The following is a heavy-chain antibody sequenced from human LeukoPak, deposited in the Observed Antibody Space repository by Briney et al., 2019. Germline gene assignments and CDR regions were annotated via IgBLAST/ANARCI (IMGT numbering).Heavy chain of an antibody. V-gene: IGHV1-69*04. CDR2: IIPILGIT. Sequence: GASVKVSCKASGYTFTSYGISWVRQAPGQGLEWMGRIIPILGITNYAQKFQGRVTITADKSTSTAYMELSSLRSEDTAVYYCAREGLPHYYDSSGYYNIWGQGTLVTVSS. CDR1: GYTFTSYG. D-gene: IGHD3-22*01. J-gene: IGHJ4*02. CDR3: AREGLPHYYDSSGYYNI.